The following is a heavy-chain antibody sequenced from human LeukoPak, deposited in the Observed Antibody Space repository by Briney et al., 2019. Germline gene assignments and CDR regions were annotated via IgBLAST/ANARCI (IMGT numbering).Heavy chain of an antibody. D-gene: IGHD6-19*01. CDR2: IYYSGST. CDR3: ARTSPNSSGWLTPYWYFDL. V-gene: IGHV4-59*01. Sequence: TETLSLTCTVSGGSISSYYWSWIRQPPGKGLEWIGYIYYSGSTNYNPSLKSRVAISVDTSKNQFSLKLSSVTAADTAVYYCARTSPNSSGWLTPYWYFDLWGRGTLVTVSS. J-gene: IGHJ2*01. CDR1: GGSISSYY.